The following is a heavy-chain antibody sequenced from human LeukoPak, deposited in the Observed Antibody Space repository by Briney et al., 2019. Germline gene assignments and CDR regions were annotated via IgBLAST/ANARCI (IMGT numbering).Heavy chain of an antibody. CDR2: IWYDGSNK. J-gene: IGHJ4*02. V-gene: IGHV3-33*01. CDR3: ARVYSGYDQIY. CDR1: GFTFSRYG. D-gene: IGHD5-12*01. Sequence: GGSLRLSCAASGFTFSRYGMHWVRQAPGKGLEWVAVIWYDGSNKYYAESVKGRFTISRDNSKNTLYLQMNSLRAEDTAVYYCARVYSGYDQIYWGQGTLVTVSS.